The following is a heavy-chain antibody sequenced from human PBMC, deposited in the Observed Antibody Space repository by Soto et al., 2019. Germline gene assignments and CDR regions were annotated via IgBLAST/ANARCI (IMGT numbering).Heavy chain of an antibody. V-gene: IGHV5-10-1*01. CDR3: ARLLPDPYYYYGMDV. CDR2: IDPSDSYT. CDR1: GYSFTSYW. J-gene: IGHJ6*02. D-gene: IGHD2-15*01. Sequence: GESLKISCKGSGYSFTSYWISWVRQMPGKGLEWMGRIDPSDSYTNYSPSFQGHVTISADKSISTAYLQWSSLKASDTAMYYCARLLPDPYYYYGMDVWGQGTTVTVS.